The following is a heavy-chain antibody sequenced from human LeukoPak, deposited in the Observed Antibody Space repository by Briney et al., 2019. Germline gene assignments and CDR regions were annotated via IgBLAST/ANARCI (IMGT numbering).Heavy chain of an antibody. V-gene: IGHV1-24*01. CDR3: ATGSIAVAGPTSNWFDP. Sequence: ASAKVSCKVSGYTLTELSMHWVRQAPGKGLEWMGGFDPEDGETIYAQKFQGRVTMTEDTSTDTAYMELSSLRSEDTAVYYCATGSIAVAGPTSNWFDPWGQGTLVTVSS. CDR1: GYTLTELS. CDR2: FDPEDGET. J-gene: IGHJ5*02. D-gene: IGHD6-19*01.